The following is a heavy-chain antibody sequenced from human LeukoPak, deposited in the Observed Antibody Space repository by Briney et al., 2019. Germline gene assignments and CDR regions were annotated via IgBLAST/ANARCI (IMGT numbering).Heavy chain of an antibody. D-gene: IGHD1-1*01. J-gene: IGHJ4*01. Sequence: ASVKVSCKASGYTFTDYFIHWVRQAPGQGLEWMGRVSPHRGSTDFTQRFQGRVTLTRDTSISTAYMTLTTLRSDDTAVYYCARTWGTEACXSSGXXXXXFDXWG. CDR3: ARTWGTEACXSSGXXXXXFDX. CDR1: GYTFTDYF. CDR2: VSPHRGST. V-gene: IGHV1-2*06.